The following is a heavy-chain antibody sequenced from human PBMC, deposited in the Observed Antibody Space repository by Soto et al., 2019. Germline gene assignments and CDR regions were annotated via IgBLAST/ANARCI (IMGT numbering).Heavy chain of an antibody. D-gene: IGHD4-17*01. J-gene: IGHJ5*02. Sequence: QVQLVESGGGVVQPGRSLRLSCAASGFNFSSYGMHWVRQAPGKGLEWVAVLWYDGSNQYYADSVKGRFTNSRDNYKNSMYRQMNSLRAEDTAVYYCAREGFGPRKTHDYHHWGWFDPWGQGTLVTVSS. CDR2: LWYDGSNQ. CDR1: GFNFSSYG. V-gene: IGHV3-33*01. CDR3: AREGFGPRKTHDYHHWGWFDP.